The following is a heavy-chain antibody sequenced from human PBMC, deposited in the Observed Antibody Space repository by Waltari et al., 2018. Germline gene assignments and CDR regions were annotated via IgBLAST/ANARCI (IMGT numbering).Heavy chain of an antibody. D-gene: IGHD6-19*01. CDR2: ISSSSSTI. V-gene: IGHV3-48*01. Sequence: EVQLVESGGGLVQPGGSLSLSCAASGFTFSSSSMNWVRQAPGKGLEWVSYISSSSSTIYYADSVKGRFTISRDNAKNSLYLQMNSLRAEDTAVYYCASLSIAVAGTKDYWGQGTLVTVSS. CDR3: ASLSIAVAGTKDY. J-gene: IGHJ4*02. CDR1: GFTFSSSS.